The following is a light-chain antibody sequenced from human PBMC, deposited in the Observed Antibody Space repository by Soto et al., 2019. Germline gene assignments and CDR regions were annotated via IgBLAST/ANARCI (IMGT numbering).Light chain of an antibody. J-gene: IGLJ1*01. Sequence: QSALTQPASVSGSPGQSITISCTGTSSDVGNYKYVSWYQQHPGKAPKLMIYEVSNRPSGVSNRFSGSKSGNTASLTISGLQSEDEADYYCISYTSDDVRYVFGTGTKVTVL. V-gene: IGLV2-14*01. CDR3: ISYTSDDVRYV. CDR1: SSDVGNYKY. CDR2: EVS.